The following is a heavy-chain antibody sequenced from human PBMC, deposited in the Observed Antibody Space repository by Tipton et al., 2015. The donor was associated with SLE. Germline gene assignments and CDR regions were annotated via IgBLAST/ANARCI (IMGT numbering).Heavy chain of an antibody. Sequence: SLRLSCAASGFTFSTYTMTWVRQAPGKGLEWVSFFSGTNSHIYYADSLKGRFTISRDNAKNSLYLQMNSLRAEDTAVYYCASHIYDTSGGPFDYWGQGTLVTVSS. CDR2: FSGTNSHI. CDR1: GFTFSTYT. V-gene: IGHV3-21*01. CDR3: ASHIYDTSGGPFDY. J-gene: IGHJ4*02. D-gene: IGHD3-22*01.